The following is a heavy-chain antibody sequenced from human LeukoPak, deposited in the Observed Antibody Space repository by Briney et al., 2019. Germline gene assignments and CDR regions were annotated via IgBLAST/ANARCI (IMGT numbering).Heavy chain of an antibody. Sequence: SETLSLTCAVYGGSFSGYYWSWLRQPPGKGLEWIGEINHSGSNNYNPSLESRVTISVDTSKHQFSLKLRSVTAADTAVYYCARAVVVVAATPGRHFDYWGQGTLVTVSS. D-gene: IGHD2-15*01. CDR3: ARAVVVVAATPGRHFDY. V-gene: IGHV4-34*01. CDR1: GGSFSGYY. J-gene: IGHJ4*02. CDR2: INHSGSN.